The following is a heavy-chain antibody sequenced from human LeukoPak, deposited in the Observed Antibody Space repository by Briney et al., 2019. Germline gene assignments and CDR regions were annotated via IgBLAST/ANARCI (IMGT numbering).Heavy chain of an antibody. CDR3: ARLSDGYRREMSFDY. CDR2: INPSGGST. D-gene: IGHD5-24*01. J-gene: IGHJ4*02. Sequence: ASVEVSXKASGYTFTSYYMHWVRQAPGQGLEWMGIINPSGGSTSYAQKFQGRVTMTRDTSTSTVYMELSSLRSEDTAVYYCARLSDGYRREMSFDYWGQGTLVTVSS. V-gene: IGHV1-46*01. CDR1: GYTFTSYY.